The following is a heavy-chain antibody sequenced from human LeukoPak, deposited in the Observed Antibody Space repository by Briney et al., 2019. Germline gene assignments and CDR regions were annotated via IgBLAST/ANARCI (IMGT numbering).Heavy chain of an antibody. CDR2: ISGRGDIT. V-gene: IGHV3-23*01. D-gene: IGHD3-22*01. CDR1: GFTLSSYA. J-gene: IGHJ4*02. CDR3: AKISVSSGYYNY. Sequence: GGSLRLSCAASGFTLSSYAMGWVRQAPGKGLEWVSAISGRGDITDYADSVKGRFTFSRDNSKNTLYLQMNSLRAEDTAVYYCAKISVSSGYYNYWGQGTLVTVSS.